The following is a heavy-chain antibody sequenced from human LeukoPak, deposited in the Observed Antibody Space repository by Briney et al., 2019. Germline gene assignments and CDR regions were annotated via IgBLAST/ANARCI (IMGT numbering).Heavy chain of an antibody. V-gene: IGHV1-69*13. Sequence: GASVKVSCKASGGTFGSYVISWVRQAPGQGLEWMGGIIPIFGTAHYAQKFQGRLTITADESTCTVYMEMSSLRSEDTAMYYCAKEGDTALVTGYFDLWGRGTLVTVSA. D-gene: IGHD5-18*01. CDR2: IIPIFGTA. J-gene: IGHJ2*01. CDR1: GGTFGSYV. CDR3: AKEGDTALVTGYFDL.